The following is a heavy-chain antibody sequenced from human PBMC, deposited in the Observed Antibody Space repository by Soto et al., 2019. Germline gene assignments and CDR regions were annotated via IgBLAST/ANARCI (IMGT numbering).Heavy chain of an antibody. Sequence: EVQLVESGGGLVQHGGSLRLSCEASGLTFRNYDMHWVRQGTGKGLEWVSGISAAGDPDYADSVEGRFTISRENAQNSFFLQMNSLRVGDTAVYYCARTDRDFYGLDVWGQGTTVIVSS. CDR3: ARTDRDFYGLDV. V-gene: IGHV3-13*05. CDR1: GLTFRNYD. J-gene: IGHJ6*02. CDR2: ISAAGDP.